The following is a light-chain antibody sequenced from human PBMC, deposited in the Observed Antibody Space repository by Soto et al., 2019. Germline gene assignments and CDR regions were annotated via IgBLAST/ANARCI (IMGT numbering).Light chain of an antibody. CDR2: EVS. Sequence: LTQPASVSGSPGESITIPCTGTGSDVGDYDYVSWYQHHPGKAPKLMIYEVSNRPSGVSNRFSGSKSGNTASLTISGLQAEDEADYFCSSYTSSQAYVFGTGTKVTV. CDR3: SSYTSSQAYV. V-gene: IGLV2-14*01. CDR1: GSDVGDYDY. J-gene: IGLJ1*01.